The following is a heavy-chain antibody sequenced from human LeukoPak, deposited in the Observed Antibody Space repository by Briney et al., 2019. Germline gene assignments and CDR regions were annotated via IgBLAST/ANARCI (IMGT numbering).Heavy chain of an antibody. CDR1: GYTFTSYG. CDR2: INPNSGGT. Sequence: ASVKVSCKASGYTFTSYGISWVRQAPGQGLEWMGWINPNSGGTNYAQKFQGRVTMTRDTSISTAYMELSRLRSDDTAVYYCARGLDCSSTSCYISEWFDPWGQGTLVTVSS. V-gene: IGHV1-2*02. CDR3: ARGLDCSSTSCYISEWFDP. J-gene: IGHJ5*02. D-gene: IGHD2-2*02.